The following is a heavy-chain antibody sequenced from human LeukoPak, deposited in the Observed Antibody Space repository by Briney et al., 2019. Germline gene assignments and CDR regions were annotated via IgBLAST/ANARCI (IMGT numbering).Heavy chain of an antibody. J-gene: IGHJ6*03. Sequence: ASVKVSCKASGYTFTSYGISWVRQAHGQGLEWMGWISAYNGNTNYAQKLQGRVTMTTDTSTSTAYMELRSLRSDDTAVYYCARDRGGIAVAGKSYYYYYYMDVWGKGTTVTVSS. CDR3: ARDRGGIAVAGKSYYYYYYMDV. CDR2: ISAYNGNT. CDR1: GYTFTSYG. D-gene: IGHD6-19*01. V-gene: IGHV1-18*01.